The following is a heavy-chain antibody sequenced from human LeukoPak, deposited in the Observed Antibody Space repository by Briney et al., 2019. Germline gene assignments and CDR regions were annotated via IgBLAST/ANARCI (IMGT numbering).Heavy chain of an antibody. D-gene: IGHD4-17*01. Sequence: TSETLSLTCTVSGGSISSSGYFWAWIRQSPGKGLEWIGSSDYTGGTTYKPSLKSRVTVSVDTSKNQFSLRLTSVTATDTAIYYCARDFGDFRTDYWGQGILVTVSS. V-gene: IGHV4-39*01. CDR1: GGSISSSGYF. CDR3: ARDFGDFRTDY. CDR2: SDYTGGT. J-gene: IGHJ4*02.